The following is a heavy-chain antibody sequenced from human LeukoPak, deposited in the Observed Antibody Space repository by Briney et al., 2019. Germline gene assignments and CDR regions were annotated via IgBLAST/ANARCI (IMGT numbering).Heavy chain of an antibody. CDR2: ISSSGSTI. J-gene: IGHJ4*02. CDR1: GFTFSSYE. Sequence: GGSLRLSCAASGFTFSSYEMNWVRQAPGKGLEWVSYISSSGSTIYYADSVKGRFTISRDNAKNSLYLQMNSLRAEDTAVYYCARVLGFGELFFDCWGQGTLVTVSS. CDR3: ARVLGFGELFFDC. D-gene: IGHD3-10*01. V-gene: IGHV3-48*03.